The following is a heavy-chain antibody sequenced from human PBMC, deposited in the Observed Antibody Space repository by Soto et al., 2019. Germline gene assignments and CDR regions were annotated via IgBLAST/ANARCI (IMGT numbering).Heavy chain of an antibody. CDR1: GGSFSGYY. J-gene: IGHJ6*02. CDR3: ARSSGRSTSWYGMYV. V-gene: IGHV4-34*01. Sequence: PSETLSLTCAVYGGSFSGYYWSWIRQPPGKGLEWIGEINHSGSTNYNPSLKSRVTISVDTSKNQFSLKLSSVTAADTAVYYCARSSGRSTSWYGMYVWGQGTTVTVSS. CDR2: INHSGST. D-gene: IGHD6-13*01.